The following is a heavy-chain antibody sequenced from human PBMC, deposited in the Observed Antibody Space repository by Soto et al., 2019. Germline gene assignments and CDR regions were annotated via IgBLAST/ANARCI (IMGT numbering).Heavy chain of an antibody. Sequence: GGSLRLSCAATGVTFSVYAMTWVRQAPGKGLEWVSAVTANGGSTYSADSVKGRFTISRDNSKNTLFLQMNSLRAEDTAVYYCASLGVGDWANYYYYYGMDVWGQGTTVTVSS. CDR2: VTANGGST. CDR1: GVTFSVYA. CDR3: ASLGVGDWANYYYYYGMDV. J-gene: IGHJ6*02. D-gene: IGHD2-21*02. V-gene: IGHV3-23*01.